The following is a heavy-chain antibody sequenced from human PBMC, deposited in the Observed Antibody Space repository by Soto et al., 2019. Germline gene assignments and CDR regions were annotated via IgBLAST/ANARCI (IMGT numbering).Heavy chain of an antibody. CDR3: ARDKDLQPTVWGF. V-gene: IGHV4-31*03. J-gene: IGHJ4*02. Sequence: SETLSLTCTVSGDSMATGGHYYNWIRQVPGKGLEWIGYVYYSGAAHYTPSLRARATISRYTSKNQFFLRLISVTAADTALYYCARDKDLQPTVWGFWGQGIQVTVSS. CDR2: VYYSGAA. D-gene: IGHD3-16*01. CDR1: GDSMATGGHY.